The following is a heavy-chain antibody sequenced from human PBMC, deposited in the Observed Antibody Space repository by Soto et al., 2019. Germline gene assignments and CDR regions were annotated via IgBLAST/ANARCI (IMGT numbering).Heavy chain of an antibody. D-gene: IGHD6-13*01. V-gene: IGHV1-69*08. CDR3: ARESSSWYWFDP. CDR2: IIPILGIA. Sequence: QVQLVQSGAEVKKPGSSVKVSCKASGGTFSSYTISWVRQAPGQGLEWMGRIIPILGIANYAQKFQGRVTITADKSTSTADMELSSLRSEDTAVYYCARESSSWYWFDPWGQGTLVTVSS. J-gene: IGHJ5*02. CDR1: GGTFSSYT.